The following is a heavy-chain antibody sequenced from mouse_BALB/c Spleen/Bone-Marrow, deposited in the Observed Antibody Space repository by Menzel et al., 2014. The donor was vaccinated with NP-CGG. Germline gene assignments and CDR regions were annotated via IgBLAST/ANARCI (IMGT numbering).Heavy chain of an antibody. CDR3: ARDDGYYEGAMDY. CDR1: GISITTGNYR. CDR2: VYYSGTI. Sequence: EVQGVESGPGLVKPSQTVSLTCTVTGISITTGNYRWNWIRQFPGNKLEWIGYVYYSGTITYNPSLTSRTTITRDTSKNQFFLEMNSLTAEDTATYYCARDDGYYEGAMDYWGQGTSVTVSS. V-gene: IGHV3-5*02. D-gene: IGHD2-3*01. J-gene: IGHJ4*01.